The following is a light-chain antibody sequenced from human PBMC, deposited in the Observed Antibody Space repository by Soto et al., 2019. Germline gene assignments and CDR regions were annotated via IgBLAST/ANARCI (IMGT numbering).Light chain of an antibody. CDR3: QQYGSSPPYT. CDR1: HSVSSIY. CDR2: GAS. V-gene: IGKV3-20*01. J-gene: IGKJ2*01. Sequence: EIVLTQSPGTLSLSPGERATLSCKASHSVSSIYLAWYQQKPGQAPRLLIYGASSRATGIPDRFSGSGSGTDFTLTISRLEPEDFAEYYCQQYGSSPPYTFGQGTKLEIK.